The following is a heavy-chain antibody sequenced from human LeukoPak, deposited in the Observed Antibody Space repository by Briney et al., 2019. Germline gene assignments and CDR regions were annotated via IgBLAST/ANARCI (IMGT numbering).Heavy chain of an antibody. V-gene: IGHV4-30-4*01. CDR2: IYYSGST. J-gene: IGHJ4*02. D-gene: IGHD4-17*01. CDR1: GGSISSGDYY. CDR3: AKHKENYGDSCLDDY. Sequence: SETLSLTCTVSGGSISSGDYYWSWIRQPPGKGLEWIGYIYYSGSTYYNPSLKSRVTISVDTSKNQFSLKLSSVAAADTAVYYCAKHKENYGDSCLDDYWGQGTLVTVSS.